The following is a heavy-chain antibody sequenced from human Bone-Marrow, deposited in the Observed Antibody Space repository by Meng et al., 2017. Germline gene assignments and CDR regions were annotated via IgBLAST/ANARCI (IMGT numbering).Heavy chain of an antibody. D-gene: IGHD1-26*01. CDR1: GGTFSTYF. V-gene: IGHV1-69*04. CDR2: IIPILGIA. CDR3: ARDRSGSYYSDY. Sequence: QLQLVQSGAGVMKPGSWVRVSCKASGGTFSTYFINWVRQAPGQSLEWMGRIIPILGIANYAQKFQGRVTITADKSTSTAYMELSSLRSEDTAVYYCARDRSGSYYSDYWGQGTLVTVSS. J-gene: IGHJ4*02.